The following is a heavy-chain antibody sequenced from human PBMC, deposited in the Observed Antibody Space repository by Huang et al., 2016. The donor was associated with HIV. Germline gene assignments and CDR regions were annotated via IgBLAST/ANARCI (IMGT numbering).Heavy chain of an antibody. CDR1: GFTFSSYN. V-gene: IGHV3-21*01. J-gene: IGHJ4*02. CDR3: ARGPHSSGWSYYFDY. D-gene: IGHD6-19*01. Sequence: EVQLVESGGGLVKPGGSLRLSCAASGFTFSSYNMNWVRQAAGKVLEWVSSISSSSSYIYYADSVKGRFTISRDNAKNSLYLQMNSLRAEDTAVYYCARGPHSSGWSYYFDYWGQGTLVTVSS. CDR2: ISSSSSYI.